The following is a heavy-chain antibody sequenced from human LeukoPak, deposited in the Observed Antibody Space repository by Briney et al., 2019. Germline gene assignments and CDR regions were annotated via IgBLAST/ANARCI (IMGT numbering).Heavy chain of an antibody. CDR2: INPSGGST. J-gene: IGHJ4*02. D-gene: IGHD2-15*01. CDR1: GYTFTSYY. V-gene: IGHV1-46*01. Sequence: ASVKVSCKASGYTFTSYYMHWVRQAPGQGLEWMGIINPSGGSTSYAQKLQGRVTMTTDTSTSTAYMELRSLRSDDTAVYYCARVHVVVVAATDVFDYWGQGTLVTVSS. CDR3: ARVHVVVVAATDVFDY.